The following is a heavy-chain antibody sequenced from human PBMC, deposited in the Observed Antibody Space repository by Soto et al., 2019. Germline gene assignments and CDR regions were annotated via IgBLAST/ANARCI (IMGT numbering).Heavy chain of an antibody. Sequence: SQTLSLTCAISGDSVSTNSATWDWIRQSPSRGLEWLGRTYYRSKWDYDYAASVKGRININPDTSNNQVSLHLDSVTPDDTAVYYCAKGFGNYWAFDYWGQGTLVTVSS. CDR1: GDSVSTNSAT. CDR2: TYYRSKWDY. CDR3: AKGFGNYWAFDY. V-gene: IGHV6-1*01. J-gene: IGHJ4*02. D-gene: IGHD1-26*01.